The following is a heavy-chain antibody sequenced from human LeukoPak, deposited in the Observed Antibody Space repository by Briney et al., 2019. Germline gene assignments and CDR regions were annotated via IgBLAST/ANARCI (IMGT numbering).Heavy chain of an antibody. Sequence: PGGSLRLSCAASGFTFSSYSMNWVRQAPGKGLEWVSFISGSSSYIYYADSVKGRFTISRDNAKNSLYLQMNSLRAEDTAVYYCARAGSGSYSFNFDYWGQGTLVTVSS. CDR1: GFTFSSYS. J-gene: IGHJ4*02. CDR3: ARAGSGSYSFNFDY. V-gene: IGHV3-21*01. D-gene: IGHD1-26*01. CDR2: ISGSSSYI.